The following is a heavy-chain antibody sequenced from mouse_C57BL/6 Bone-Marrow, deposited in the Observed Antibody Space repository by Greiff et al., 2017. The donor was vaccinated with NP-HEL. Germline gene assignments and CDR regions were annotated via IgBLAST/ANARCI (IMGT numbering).Heavy chain of an antibody. Sequence: VQLQQPGAELVMPGASVKLSCKASGYTFTSYWMHGVKRRPGQGLEWIGEIDPSDSYTNYNQKFKGKSTLTVDKSSSTAYMQLSSLTSEDSAVYYCARTYGTGRGFAYWGQGTLVTVSA. V-gene: IGHV1-69*01. D-gene: IGHD4-1*01. CDR1: GYTFTSYW. J-gene: IGHJ3*01. CDR3: ARTYGTGRGFAY. CDR2: IDPSDSYT.